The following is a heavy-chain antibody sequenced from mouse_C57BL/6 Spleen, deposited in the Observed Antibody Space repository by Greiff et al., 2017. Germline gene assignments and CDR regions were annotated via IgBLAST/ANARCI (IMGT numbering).Heavy chain of an antibody. CDR1: GYSFTGYY. D-gene: IGHD2-1*01. V-gene: IGHV1-42*01. CDR2: INPSTGGT. Sequence: EVHLVESGPELVKPGASVKISCKASGYSFTGYYMNWVKQSPEKSLEWIGEINPSTGGTTYNQKFKAKATLTVDKSSSTAYMQLKSLTSEDSAVYYCARGDYGNYEAVDYWGQGTSVTVSS. J-gene: IGHJ4*01. CDR3: ARGDYGNYEAVDY.